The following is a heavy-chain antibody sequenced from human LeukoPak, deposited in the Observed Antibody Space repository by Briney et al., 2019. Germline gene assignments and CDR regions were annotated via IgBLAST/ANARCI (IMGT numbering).Heavy chain of an antibody. CDR3: ARHGGYIYFNWFDP. CDR1: GGSISSYY. CDR2: IYYSGST. V-gene: IGHV4-59*08. Sequence: SETLSLTCTVSGGSISSYYWSWIRRPPGKGLEWIGYIYYSGSTNYNPSLKSRVTISVDTSKNQFSLYLNSVTAADTAVYYCARHGGYIYFNWFDPWGQGTLVTVSS. D-gene: IGHD6-19*01. J-gene: IGHJ5*01.